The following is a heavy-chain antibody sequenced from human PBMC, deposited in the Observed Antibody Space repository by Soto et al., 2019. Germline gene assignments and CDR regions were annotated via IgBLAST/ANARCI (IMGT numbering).Heavy chain of an antibody. V-gene: IGHV3-64D*06. CDR1: GFTFSSYA. J-gene: IGHJ4*02. CDR3: VKIGTTSRNFFDF. CDR2: ISSNGKNT. D-gene: IGHD2-2*01. Sequence: GGSLRLSCLASGFTFSSYAMHWVRQAPGKGLEYVSAISSNGKNTYYADSVKGRFIISRDNSKNTLYLQMSSLRAEDTAAYYCVKIGTTSRNFFDFWGQGTLVTVSS.